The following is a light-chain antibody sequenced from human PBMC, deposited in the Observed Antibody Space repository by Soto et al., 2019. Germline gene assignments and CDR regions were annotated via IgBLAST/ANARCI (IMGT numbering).Light chain of an antibody. CDR2: DVS. Sequence: QSALTQPASVSGSPGQSITISCTGTSSDVGGYNYVSWYQQHPGKAPKLMIYDVSYRPSGVSNRFSGSKSGITASLTISGLQAEDEADYYCSSYTSSSTLTFGTGTKLTVL. CDR1: SSDVGGYNY. V-gene: IGLV2-14*01. CDR3: SSYTSSSTLT. J-gene: IGLJ1*01.